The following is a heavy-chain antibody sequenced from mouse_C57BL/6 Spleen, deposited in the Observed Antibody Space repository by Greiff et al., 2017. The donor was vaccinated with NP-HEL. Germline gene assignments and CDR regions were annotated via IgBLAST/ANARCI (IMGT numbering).Heavy chain of an antibody. J-gene: IGHJ2*01. Sequence: EVQLQESGGGLVQPGGSLSLSCAASGFTFTDYYMSWVRQPPGKALEWLGFIRNKANGYTTEYSAYVKGRFTISRDNSQSVLYRQMNALRAEDSATYYCARYPSGFDYWGQGTTRTVSS. CDR3: ARYPSGFDY. D-gene: IGHD6-1*01. V-gene: IGHV7-3*01. CDR2: IRNKANGYTT. CDR1: GFTFTDYY.